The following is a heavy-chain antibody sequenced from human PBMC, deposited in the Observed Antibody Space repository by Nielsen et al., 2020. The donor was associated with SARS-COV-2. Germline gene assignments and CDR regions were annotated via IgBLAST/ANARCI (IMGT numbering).Heavy chain of an antibody. V-gene: IGHV3-23*01. J-gene: IGHJ6*02. CDR3: AKDRTKYYYDSSGYYPGGMDV. Sequence: WIRQPPGKGLEWVSAISGGGGNTYYADSVKGRFTISRDNSKNTLYLQMNSLRAEDTAVYYCAKDRTKYYYDSSGYYPGGMDVWGQGTTVTVSS. CDR2: ISGGGGNT. D-gene: IGHD3-22*01.